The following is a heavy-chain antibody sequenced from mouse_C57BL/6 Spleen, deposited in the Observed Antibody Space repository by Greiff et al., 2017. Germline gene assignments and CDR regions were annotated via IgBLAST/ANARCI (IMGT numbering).Heavy chain of an antibody. CDR3: ASITAVVFDY. CDR1: GSTFSSYG. V-gene: IGHV5-6*01. CDR2: ISSGGSYT. Sequence: EVQRVESGGDLVKPGGSLKLSCAASGSTFSSYGMSWVRQTPDKRLEWVATISSGGSYTYYPDSVKGRFTFSRDNAQNTRYLQMSSLKSEDTAIYYCASITAVVFDYWGQGTTLTVSS. J-gene: IGHJ2*01. D-gene: IGHD1-1*01.